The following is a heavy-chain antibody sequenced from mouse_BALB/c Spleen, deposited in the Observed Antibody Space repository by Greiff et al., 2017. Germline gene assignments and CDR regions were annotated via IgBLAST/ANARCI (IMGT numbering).Heavy chain of an antibody. CDR2: INPSSGNT. D-gene: IGHD1-1*01. J-gene: IGHJ3*01. V-gene: IGHV1-4*02. CDR1: GYTFTSYT. CDR3: ATMYYGGSYGFAY. Sequence: QVQLKESAAELARPGASVKMSCKASGYTFTSYTMHWVKQRPGQGLEWIGYINPSSGNTEYNQKFKDKTTLTADKSSSTAYMQLSSLTSEDSAVYYCATMYYGGSYGFAYWGQGTLVTVSA.